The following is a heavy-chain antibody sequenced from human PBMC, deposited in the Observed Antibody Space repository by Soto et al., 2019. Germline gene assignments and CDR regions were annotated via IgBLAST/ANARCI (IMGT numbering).Heavy chain of an antibody. CDR2: IIPKFGTT. CDR1: GGTFSTYG. J-gene: IGHJ4*02. Sequence: QVQLVQSGAEVKKPGSSVKVSCKASGGTFSTYGINWVRLAPGQGLEWMGWIIPKFGTTKNAQKFQGRVTLTADXTXNXXYMELKYLGSEDTAVYFCAREVDPYYGGNSLSLDYWGQGTLVTVSS. V-gene: IGHV1-69*13. CDR3: AREVDPYYGGNSLSLDY. D-gene: IGHD4-17*01.